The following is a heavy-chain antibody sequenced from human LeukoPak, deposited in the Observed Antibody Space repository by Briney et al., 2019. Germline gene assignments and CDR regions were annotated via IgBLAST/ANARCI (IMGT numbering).Heavy chain of an antibody. V-gene: IGHV1-2*02. CDR3: ARGLLWFGELLNYYFDY. CDR1: GYTFTGYY. J-gene: IGHJ4*02. Sequence: GASVKVSCKASGYTFTGYYMHWVRQAPGQGLEWMGWINPNSGGTNYAQKFQGRVTMTRDTSISTAYMELSRLRSDDTAVYYCARGLLWFGELLNYYFDYWGQGTLVTASS. D-gene: IGHD3-10*01. CDR2: INPNSGGT.